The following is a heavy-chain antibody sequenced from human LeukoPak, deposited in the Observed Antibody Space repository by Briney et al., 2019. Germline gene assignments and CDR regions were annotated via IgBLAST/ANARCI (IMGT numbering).Heavy chain of an antibody. V-gene: IGHV4-34*01. D-gene: IGHD6-25*01. J-gene: IGHJ5*01. CDR3: ARVQTGSSGRPRFDS. Sequence: SSETLSLTCAVYGGSFSYYYWNWIRQSPGKGLEWIGEINHSGSTNYNPSLKSRVTISIDTSKSQFSLKVRSVTAADTAVYYCARVQTGSSGRPRFDSWGQGTLVTVSS. CDR2: INHSGST. CDR1: GGSFSYYY.